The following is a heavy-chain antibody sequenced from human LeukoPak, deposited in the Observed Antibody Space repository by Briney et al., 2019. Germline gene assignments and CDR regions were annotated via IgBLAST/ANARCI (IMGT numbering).Heavy chain of an antibody. D-gene: IGHD6-19*01. CDR1: GYSFTSYW. V-gene: IGHV5-51*01. J-gene: IGHJ4*02. Sequence: GESSNVTCKGSGYSFTSYWIGWVRQMPGKGLEWMGIIFPGDSDTRYSPSFLGEVTFSVDMSTATAYLEWSSLKASDSAMYYCARERPGSSGWYTRWGQRAIVAVSS. CDR2: IFPGDSDT. CDR3: ARERPGSSGWYTR.